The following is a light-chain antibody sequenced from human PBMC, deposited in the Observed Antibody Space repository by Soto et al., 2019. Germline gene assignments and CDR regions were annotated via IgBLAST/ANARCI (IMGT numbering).Light chain of an antibody. CDR2: GAS. J-gene: IGKJ1*01. CDR1: QSVSSN. CDR3: QQYNNWPRT. V-gene: IGKV3-15*01. Sequence: EIVMTHSPATLSVSPGERATLSCRASQSVSSNLAWYQQKPGQAPRLLIYGASTRATGVPARFSGSGSGTEFTLTISSLQSEDFAIYYCQQYNNWPRTFAQGTK.